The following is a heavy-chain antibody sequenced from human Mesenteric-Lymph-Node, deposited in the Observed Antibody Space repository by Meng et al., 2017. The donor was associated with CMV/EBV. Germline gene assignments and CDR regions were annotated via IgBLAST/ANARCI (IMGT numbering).Heavy chain of an antibody. CDR3: ARRYYGSGITFRY. CDR2: IKEDGSEK. Sequence: GGSLRPSCAASGLPFSIYWMSWVRQVPGKGLEWVANIKEDGSEKYYVDSVKGRFTIPRDNAKNSLYLQMSSLRAEDTAVYYCARRYYGSGITFRYWGQGTPVTVSS. J-gene: IGHJ4*02. D-gene: IGHD3-10*01. V-gene: IGHV3-7*03. CDR1: GLPFSIYW.